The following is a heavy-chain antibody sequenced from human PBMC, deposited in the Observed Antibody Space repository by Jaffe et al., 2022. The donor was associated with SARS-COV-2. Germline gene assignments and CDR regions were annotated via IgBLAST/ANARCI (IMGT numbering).Heavy chain of an antibody. D-gene: IGHD1-26*01. J-gene: IGHJ4*02. CDR2: ISTGSSYI. CDR1: GFPFSLYS. V-gene: IGHV3-21*01. Sequence: EVHLVESGGGLVKPGGSLRLSCAASGFPFSLYSMNWVRQAPGKGLEWVSFISTGSSYIYYADSVKGRFTISRDNAQNSLYLQMNSLRAEDTAIYYCVRDIVGATWPKGAGDYWGQGTLVTVSS. CDR3: VRDIVGATWPKGAGDY.